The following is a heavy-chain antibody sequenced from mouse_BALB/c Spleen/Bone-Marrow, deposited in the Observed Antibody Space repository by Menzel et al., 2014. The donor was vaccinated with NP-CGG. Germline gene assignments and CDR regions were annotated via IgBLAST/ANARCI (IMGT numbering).Heavy chain of an antibody. D-gene: IGHD2-1*01. J-gene: IGHJ4*01. Sequence: EVQLQRSGAELVKPGASVKLSCTASGFNIKDTYMHWVKQRPEQGLEWIGRIYPANGDTKYDPKFQGKATITADTSSNTAYLQLSSLTSEDTAVYYCARYGNGLMDYWGQGTSVTVSS. CDR3: ARYGNGLMDY. V-gene: IGHV14-3*02. CDR2: IYPANGDT. CDR1: GFNIKDTY.